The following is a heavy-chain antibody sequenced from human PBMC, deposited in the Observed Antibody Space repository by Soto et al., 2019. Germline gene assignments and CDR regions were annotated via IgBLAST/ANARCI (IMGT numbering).Heavy chain of an antibody. D-gene: IGHD6-13*01. CDR2: INPSGGST. Sequence: GASVKVSCKASGYTFTSYYMHWVRQAPGQGLEWMGIINPSGGSTSYAQKFQGRVTMTRDTSTSTVYMELSSLRSEDTAVYYCARDRVVAAAGRQSYYYYGMDVWGQGTTVTLSS. V-gene: IGHV1-46*01. J-gene: IGHJ6*02. CDR1: GYTFTSYY. CDR3: ARDRVVAAAGRQSYYYYGMDV.